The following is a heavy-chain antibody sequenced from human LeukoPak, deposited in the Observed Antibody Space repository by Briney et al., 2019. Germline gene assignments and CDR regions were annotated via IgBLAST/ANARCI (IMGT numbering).Heavy chain of an antibody. Sequence: GGSLRLSCAASGFTFSSYAMSWVRQAPGKGLEWVSAISGSGGSTYYEDSVKGRFTISRDNSKNTLYLQMNSLRAEDTAVYYCATQFWSGYGPVFDYWGQGTLVTVSS. D-gene: IGHD3-3*01. CDR2: ISGSGGST. CDR3: ATQFWSGYGPVFDY. V-gene: IGHV3-23*01. J-gene: IGHJ4*02. CDR1: GFTFSSYA.